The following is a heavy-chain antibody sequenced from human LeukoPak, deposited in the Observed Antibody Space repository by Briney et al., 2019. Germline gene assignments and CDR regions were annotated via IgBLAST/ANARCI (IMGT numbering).Heavy chain of an antibody. V-gene: IGHV3-21*01. CDR2: ISSSSSYI. CDR3: ARDRSGSRAEYFQH. D-gene: IGHD2-15*01. Sequence: PGGSLRLSCAASGFTFSSYSMNWVRQAPGKGLEWVSSISSSSSYIYYADSVKGRFTISRDNAKNSLYLQMNSLRAEDTAVYYCARDRSGSRAEYFQHWGQGTLVTVSS. CDR1: GFTFSSYS. J-gene: IGHJ1*01.